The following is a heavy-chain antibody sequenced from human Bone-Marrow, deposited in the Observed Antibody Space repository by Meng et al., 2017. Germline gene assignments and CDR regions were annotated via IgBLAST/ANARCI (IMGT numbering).Heavy chain of an antibody. CDR1: GFTFSNAW. Sequence: GESLKISCAASGFTFSNAWMSWVRQAPGKGLEWVSYISSRGFTIHYADSVKGRFTISRDNAKNSLFLQMDSLRAEDTAVYYCVRDGRTFDASGFYSEHFQHWGQGTLVTVSS. V-gene: IGHV3-11*04. CDR3: VRDGRTFDASGFYSEHFQH. D-gene: IGHD3-22*01. CDR2: ISSRGFTI. J-gene: IGHJ1*01.